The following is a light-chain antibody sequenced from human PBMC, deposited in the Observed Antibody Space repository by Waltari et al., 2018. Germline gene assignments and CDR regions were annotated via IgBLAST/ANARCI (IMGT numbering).Light chain of an antibody. CDR3: YSTDSSGNHRV. CDR1: ALPKKY. Sequence: SYELTQPPSVSVSPRQTARITCSGDALPKKYAYWYQQKSGQAPVLVIYEDNKRPSGIPERSYGSSSGTMATLTVSGAQVEDEADYYCYSTDSSGNHRVFGGGTRLTVL. CDR2: EDN. J-gene: IGLJ2*01. V-gene: IGLV3-10*01.